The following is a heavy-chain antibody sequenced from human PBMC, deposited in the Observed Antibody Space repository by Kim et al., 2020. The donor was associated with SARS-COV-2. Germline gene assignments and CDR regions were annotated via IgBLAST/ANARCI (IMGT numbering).Heavy chain of an antibody. CDR1: GDSISSSNHF. J-gene: IGHJ2*01. Sequence: SETLSLTCTVSGDSISSSNHFWGWIRQSPGKGLEWFGSIYYSGSTYYNPSLQSRVTISVDTSKNQFSLNLNSVTAADTAVYFCAGLPCSGGSCHYWYFDLWGRGTLVTVSS. CDR3: AGLPCSGGSCHYWYFDL. V-gene: IGHV4-39*01. CDR2: IYYSGST. D-gene: IGHD2-15*01.